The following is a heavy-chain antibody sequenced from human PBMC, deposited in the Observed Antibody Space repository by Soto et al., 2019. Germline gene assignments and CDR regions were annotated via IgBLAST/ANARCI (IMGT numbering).Heavy chain of an antibody. D-gene: IGHD6-13*01. V-gene: IGHV4-59*01. CDR2: VYNSGST. CDR1: GGSISSNY. Sequence: TLSLTCNVSGGSISSNYWTWIRQPPGKGLEWIGYVYNSGSTNYNPSLKSRVTISEDTSKSQFSLKVNSMTAADTAVYYCARYRREAVAGYTLDNWGQGILVTVS. J-gene: IGHJ4*02. CDR3: ARYRREAVAGYTLDN.